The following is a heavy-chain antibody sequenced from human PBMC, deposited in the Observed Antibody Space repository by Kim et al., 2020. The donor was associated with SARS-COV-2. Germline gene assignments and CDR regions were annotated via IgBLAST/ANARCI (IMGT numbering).Heavy chain of an antibody. V-gene: IGHV3-9*01. CDR1: GFTFGDYA. J-gene: IGHJ6*02. CDR2: ISWNSGSI. Sequence: GGSLRLSCAASGFTFGDYAMHWVRQAPGKGLEWVSGISWNSGSIGYADSVKGRFTISRDNAKNSLYLQMNSLRAEDTALYYCAKDLYYDFWSGSGGMDVWGQGTTVTVSS. D-gene: IGHD3-3*01. CDR3: AKDLYYDFWSGSGGMDV.